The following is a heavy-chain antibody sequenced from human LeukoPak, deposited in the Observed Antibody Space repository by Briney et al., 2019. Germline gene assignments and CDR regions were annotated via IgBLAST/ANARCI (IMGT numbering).Heavy chain of an antibody. D-gene: IGHD3-22*01. CDR2: IVVGSGNT. CDR3: AAADYYDSSGYYPYAFHI. V-gene: IGHV1-58*02. J-gene: IGHJ3*02. CDR1: GFTFTRSA. Sequence: SVKVSCKASGFTFTRSAMQWVRQARGQRLEWIGWIVVGSGNTNYAQTFQERVTITRDMSTSTAYMELSSLRSEDTAVYYCAAADYYDSSGYYPYAFHIWSQGTMVTVSS.